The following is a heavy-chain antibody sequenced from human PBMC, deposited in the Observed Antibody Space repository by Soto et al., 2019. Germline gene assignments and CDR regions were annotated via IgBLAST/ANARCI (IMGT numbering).Heavy chain of an antibody. CDR2: ISGSGGST. J-gene: IGHJ4*02. CDR3: AKARPQYSSSPPVGYFDY. D-gene: IGHD6-13*01. Sequence: GGSLRLSCAASGFTLSNAWVSWARQAPGKGLEWVSAISGSGGSTYYADSVKGRFTISRDNSKNTLYLQMNSLRAEDTAVYYCAKARPQYSSSPPVGYFDYWGQGTLVTVSS. V-gene: IGHV3-23*01. CDR1: GFTLSNAW.